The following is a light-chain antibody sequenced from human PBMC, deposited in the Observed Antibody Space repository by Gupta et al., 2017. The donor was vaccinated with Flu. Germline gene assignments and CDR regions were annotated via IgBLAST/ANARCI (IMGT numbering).Light chain of an antibody. J-gene: IGLJ2*01. CDR1: SYDVGGYNY. Sequence: TSYDVGGYNYVSWYQYHPGKAPKVMIYEVSKRPSGVPNRFSGSKSGNTASLTVSGLQAEDEADYYCSSYAGNNNLVFGGGTKLTVL. CDR2: EVS. CDR3: SSYAGNNNLV. V-gene: IGLV2-8*01.